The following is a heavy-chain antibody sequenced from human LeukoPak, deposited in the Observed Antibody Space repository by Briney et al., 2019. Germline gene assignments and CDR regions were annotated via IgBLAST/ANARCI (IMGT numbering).Heavy chain of an antibody. Sequence: SETLSLTCAVYGGSFSGYYWSWIRQPPGQGLEWVGEINHSGSTNYNPSLKSRVTISVDTSKNQFSLKLSSVTAADTAVYYCARRGYSSSSEEGWGQGTLVTVSS. V-gene: IGHV4-34*01. D-gene: IGHD6-6*01. J-gene: IGHJ4*02. CDR1: GGSFSGYY. CDR3: ARRGYSSSSEEG. CDR2: INHSGST.